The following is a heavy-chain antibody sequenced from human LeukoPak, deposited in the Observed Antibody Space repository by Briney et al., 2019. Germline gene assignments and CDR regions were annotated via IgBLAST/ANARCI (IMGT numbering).Heavy chain of an antibody. D-gene: IGHD6-13*01. J-gene: IGHJ4*02. CDR2: FNPENGNT. Sequence: ASVKVSCKVSGYTLTELSMHWVRQAPGKGLEWMGWFNPENGNTNYAQKVQGRVTVTADTSTSTSYMELRSLRSDDTAVYYCAREHSSSWDQFDYWGQGTLVTVSS. CDR1: GYTLTELS. V-gene: IGHV1-24*01. CDR3: AREHSSSWDQFDY.